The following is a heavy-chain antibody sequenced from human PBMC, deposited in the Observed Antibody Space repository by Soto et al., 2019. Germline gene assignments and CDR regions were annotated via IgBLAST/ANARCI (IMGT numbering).Heavy chain of an antibody. Sequence: SETLSLTCSVSGGSITDNYWTWIRQSPGKGLEWVGYIYYTGITNYNPSLKRRVTISLDRSKNQFSLKLSSVTAADTAVYYCARTASPEYCSSTRCYFDYWGQGTLVTVSS. J-gene: IGHJ4*02. CDR3: ARTASPEYCSSTRCYFDY. V-gene: IGHV4-59*12. CDR1: GGSITDNY. CDR2: IYYTGIT. D-gene: IGHD2-2*01.